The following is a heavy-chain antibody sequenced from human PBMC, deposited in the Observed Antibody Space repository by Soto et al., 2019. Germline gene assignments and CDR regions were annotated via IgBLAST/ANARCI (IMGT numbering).Heavy chain of an antibody. CDR1: GCSFTSYW. V-gene: IGHV5-51*01. D-gene: IGHD2-15*01. CDR2: IYPGDSYT. CDR3: ASPTLGYRSGGSCYTI. Sequence: PGEALKSSGKGSGCSFTSYWSGWVRQMPGKGLEWMGIIYPGDSYTRYSPSFQGQVTISADKSISPAYLQWSSLKASDTAMYYCASPTLGYRSGGSCYTIWGHGTTVTVFS. J-gene: IGHJ6*02.